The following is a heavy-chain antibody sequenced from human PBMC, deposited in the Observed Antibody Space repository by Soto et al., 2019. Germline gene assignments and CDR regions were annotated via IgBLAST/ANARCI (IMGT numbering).Heavy chain of an antibody. CDR3: ARGATIFGVVINYYYYGMDV. J-gene: IGHJ6*02. CDR2: INPSGGST. D-gene: IGHD3-3*01. Sequence: QVQLVQSGAEVKKPGASVKVSCKASGYTFTSYYMHWVRQAPGQGLEWMGIINPSGGSTSYAQKFQGRVTMTRDTSTSTVYMELSSLRSEDTAVYYCARGATIFGVVINYYYYGMDVWGQGTTVTVSS. V-gene: IGHV1-46*01. CDR1: GYTFTSYY.